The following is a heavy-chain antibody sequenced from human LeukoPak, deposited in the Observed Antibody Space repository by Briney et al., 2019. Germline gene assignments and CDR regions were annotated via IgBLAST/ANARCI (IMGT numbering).Heavy chain of an antibody. CDR2: INIGNGNT. J-gene: IGHJ4*02. Sequence: ASVKVSCKASGYTFINHAIHWVRQAPGQRLEWMGWINIGNGNTKYSQNFQGRITITRDTSATTAYMDLSSLRSEDTAVYYCARRLDRSFDYWGQGTLVTVSS. CDR3: ARRLDRSFDY. V-gene: IGHV1-3*04. D-gene: IGHD2-2*03. CDR1: GYTFINHA.